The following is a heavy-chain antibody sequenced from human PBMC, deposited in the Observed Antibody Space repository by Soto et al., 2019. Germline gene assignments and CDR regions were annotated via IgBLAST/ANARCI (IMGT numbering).Heavy chain of an antibody. CDR2: MHTSGSS. V-gene: IGHV4-4*07. Sequence: QVQLQESGPGLVKPSETLSLTCTVSGGSITSYYWSWIRQPAGKGLEWIGRMHTSGSSNYNPSLKSRVPRSVDTSKNQFSLELSSVTAADTAVYYCASSGSYYDSSAFDTWGQGTMVTVSS. CDR3: ASSGSYYDSSAFDT. D-gene: IGHD1-26*01. J-gene: IGHJ3*02. CDR1: GGSITSYY.